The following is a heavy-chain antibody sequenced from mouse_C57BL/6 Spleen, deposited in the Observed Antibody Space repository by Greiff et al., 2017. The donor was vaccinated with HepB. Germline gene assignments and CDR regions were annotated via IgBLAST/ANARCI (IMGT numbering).Heavy chain of an antibody. CDR2: ISSGGDYI. Sequence: EVQRVESGEGLVKPGGSLKLSCAASGFTFSSYAMSWVRQTPEKRLEWVAYISSGGDYIDYADTVKGRFTISRDNARNTLYLQMSSLKSEDTAMYYCTRDRDGKEYYFDYWGQGTTLTVSS. J-gene: IGHJ2*01. CDR1: GFTFSSYA. CDR3: TRDRDGKEYYFDY. V-gene: IGHV5-9-1*02. D-gene: IGHD2-1*01.